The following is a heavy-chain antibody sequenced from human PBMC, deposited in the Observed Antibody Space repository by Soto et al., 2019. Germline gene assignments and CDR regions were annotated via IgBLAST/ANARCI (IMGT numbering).Heavy chain of an antibody. CDR2: INAGNGNT. Sequence: GASVKVSCKASGYTFTSYAMHWVRQAPGQRLEWMGWINAGNGNTKYSQKFQGRATITRDTSASTAYMELSSLRSEDTAVYYCARGKRLAVAGTRWFDPWGQGXLVTVSS. CDR3: ARGKRLAVAGTRWFDP. J-gene: IGHJ5*02. V-gene: IGHV1-3*01. CDR1: GYTFTSYA. D-gene: IGHD6-19*01.